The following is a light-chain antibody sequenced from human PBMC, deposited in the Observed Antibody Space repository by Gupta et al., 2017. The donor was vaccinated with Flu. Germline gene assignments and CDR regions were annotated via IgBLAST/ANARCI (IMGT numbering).Light chain of an antibody. CDR1: SSNIGSNT. Sequence: QSVLTQPPSASGTPGQRVTISCSGSSSNIGSNTVNWYQQLPGTAPKLLIYSNNQRPSGVPDRCSGSKSGTSASLAISGLQSEDQADYYCAAWEDSLNGSWVFGGGTKLTVL. J-gene: IGLJ3*02. CDR3: AAWEDSLNGSWV. CDR2: SNN. V-gene: IGLV1-44*01.